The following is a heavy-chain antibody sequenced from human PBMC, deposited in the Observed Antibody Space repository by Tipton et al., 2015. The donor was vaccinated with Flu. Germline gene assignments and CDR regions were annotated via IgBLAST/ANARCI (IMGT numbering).Heavy chain of an antibody. CDR3: AREVVGYSYGSHYFDY. D-gene: IGHD5-18*01. V-gene: IGHV4-38-2*02. CDR2: IYHSGTT. CDR1: GYSIRSAYY. Sequence: LRLSCSVSGYSIRSAYYWGWVRRPPGKGLEWIGTIYHSGTTYYNPSLKSRLSISVDTSKNQFSLKLSSVTAADTAVYYCAREVVGYSYGSHYFDYWGQGTLVTVSS. J-gene: IGHJ4*02.